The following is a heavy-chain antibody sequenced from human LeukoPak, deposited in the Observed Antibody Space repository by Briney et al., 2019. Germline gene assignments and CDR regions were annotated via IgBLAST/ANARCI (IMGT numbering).Heavy chain of an antibody. D-gene: IGHD5-24*01. V-gene: IGHV3-33*01. Sequence: GGSLRLSSAASGFTFSSYGMHWVRQAPGEGLEWVAVIWYDGSNKNYIDSVKGRFTISRDNSKNTLYLQMNSLRAEDTAVYYCARDDGPNDYWGQGTLVTVSS. J-gene: IGHJ4*02. CDR1: GFTFSSYG. CDR2: IWYDGSNK. CDR3: ARDDGPNDY.